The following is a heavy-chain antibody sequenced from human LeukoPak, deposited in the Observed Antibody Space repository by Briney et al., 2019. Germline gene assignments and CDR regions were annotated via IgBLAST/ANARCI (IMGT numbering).Heavy chain of an antibody. CDR2: IRSKANSYAT. D-gene: IGHD2-2*01. CDR3: TRGYCSSTSCPNEA. V-gene: IGHV3-73*01. J-gene: IGHJ5*02. CDR1: GLTFSDSA. Sequence: GSQRLSCAASGLTFSDSAMHWVGQASGKGLEWVGRIRSKANSYATAYAASVKGRFTISRDDSKNTAYLQMNSLKTEDTAVYYCTRGYCSSTSCPNEAWGQGTLVTVSS.